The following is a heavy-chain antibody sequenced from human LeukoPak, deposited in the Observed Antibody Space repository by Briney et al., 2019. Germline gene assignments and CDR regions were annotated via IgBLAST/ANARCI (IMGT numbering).Heavy chain of an antibody. D-gene: IGHD3-22*01. CDR1: GGSISSGSYY. Sequence: SETLSLTCTVSGGSISSGSYYWSWIRQPAGKGLEWIGRIYTSGSTNYNPSLKSRVTISVDTSKNQFSLKLSSVTAADTAVYYCAREIIRYDSSGYYTGWKFDPWGQGTLVTVSS. CDR2: IYTSGST. CDR3: AREIIRYDSSGYYTGWKFDP. J-gene: IGHJ5*02. V-gene: IGHV4-61*02.